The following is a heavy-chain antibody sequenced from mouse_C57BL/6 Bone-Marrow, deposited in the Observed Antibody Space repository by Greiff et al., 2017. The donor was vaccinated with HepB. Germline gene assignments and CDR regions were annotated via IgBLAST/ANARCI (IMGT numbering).Heavy chain of an antibody. D-gene: IGHD3-2*02. CDR3: ARVNSSGPHYYAMDY. CDR1: GYTFTSYW. V-gene: IGHV1-69*01. J-gene: IGHJ4*01. CDR2: IDPSDSYT. Sequence: QVQLQQPGAELVMPGASVKLSCKASGYTFTSYWMHWVKQRPGQGLEWIGEIDPSDSYTNYNQKFKGKSTLTVDKSSSTAYMQLSSLTSEDSAVYYCARVNSSGPHYYAMDYWGQGTSVTVSS.